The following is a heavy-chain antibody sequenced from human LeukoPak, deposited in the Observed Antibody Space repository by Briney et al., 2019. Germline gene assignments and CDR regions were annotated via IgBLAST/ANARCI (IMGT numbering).Heavy chain of an antibody. J-gene: IGHJ5*02. CDR1: GNTFTGYY. Sequence: ASVKVSCKASGNTFTGYYMHWVRQAPGQGLEWMGWINPNSGGTNYAQKFQGWVTMTRDTSISTAYMELSRLRSDDTAVYYCARALPYSSGWYLDWFDPWGQGTLVTVSS. CDR3: ARALPYSSGWYLDWFDP. D-gene: IGHD6-19*01. V-gene: IGHV1-2*04. CDR2: INPNSGGT.